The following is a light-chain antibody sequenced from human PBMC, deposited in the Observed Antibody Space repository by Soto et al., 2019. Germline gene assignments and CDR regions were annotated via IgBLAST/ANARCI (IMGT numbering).Light chain of an antibody. CDR3: QHRSSWPPWT. Sequence: EIVLTQSPATLSLSPGERATLSCRASRGVSSSLAWYQQKPGQAPMLLIYDASNRATGIPARFSCSGSGTDFTLTISSLEPEDFAVYYCQHRSSWPPWTFGQGTKVEIK. CDR1: RGVSSS. V-gene: IGKV3-11*01. J-gene: IGKJ1*01. CDR2: DAS.